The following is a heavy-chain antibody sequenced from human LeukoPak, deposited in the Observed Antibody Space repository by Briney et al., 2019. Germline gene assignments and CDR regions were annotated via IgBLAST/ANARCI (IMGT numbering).Heavy chain of an antibody. CDR1: GFTFDDYA. CDR2: ISWNSGSI. Sequence: PGGSLRLSCAASGFTFDDYAMHWVRQAPGKGLEWVSGISWNSGSIGYADSVKGRFTISRDNAKNSLYLQMNSLRAEDTALYYCAKDMSSSWYETLNWFDPWGQGTLVTVSS. J-gene: IGHJ5*02. D-gene: IGHD6-13*01. CDR3: AKDMSSSWYETLNWFDP. V-gene: IGHV3-9*01.